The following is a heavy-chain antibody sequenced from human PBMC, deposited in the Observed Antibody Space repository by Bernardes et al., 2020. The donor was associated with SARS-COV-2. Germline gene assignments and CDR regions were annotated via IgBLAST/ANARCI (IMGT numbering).Heavy chain of an antibody. V-gene: IGHV3-33*01. J-gene: IGHJ4*02. Sequence: GGSLRLSCAVSGFTFSNHGMYWVRQAPGKGLEWVALIWNDGSNKYYADSVKGRFTISRDNSKNMLYLEMNSLRAEDTAMYYCARDPYSGSYYVYFEYWGQGTQVTVSS. CDR1: GFTFSNHG. CDR2: IWNDGSNK. D-gene: IGHD1-26*01. CDR3: ARDPYSGSYYVYFEY.